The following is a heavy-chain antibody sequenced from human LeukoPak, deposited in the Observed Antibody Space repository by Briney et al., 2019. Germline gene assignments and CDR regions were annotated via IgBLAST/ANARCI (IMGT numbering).Heavy chain of an antibody. CDR2: INPNSGNT. J-gene: IGHJ6*02. V-gene: IGHV1-8*01. CDR3: ARIGLVVPAALSYYYYYGMDV. D-gene: IGHD2-2*01. Sequence: ASVKVSCKASGYTFTNYDINWVRQAPGQGLEWMGWINPNSGNTGYAQTFQGRVTMTRNTSISTAYMELSSLRSEDTAVYYCARIGLVVPAALSYYYYYGMDVWGQGTTVTVSS. CDR1: GYTFTNYD.